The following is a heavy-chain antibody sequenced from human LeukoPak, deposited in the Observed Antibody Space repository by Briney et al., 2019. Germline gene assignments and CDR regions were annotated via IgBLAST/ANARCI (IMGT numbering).Heavy chain of an antibody. V-gene: IGHV4-59*11. Sequence: SETLSLTCSVSGGSMSGHYRSWIRQPPGKGLEWIGYVYDSGKTQYNPSLQRRVTISVDTSKNLFSLKVTSATAADTAVYYCARLLDNDSSGDPDTFDMWGQGTVGTVSS. CDR1: GGSMSGHY. CDR3: ARLLDNDSSGDPDTFDM. CDR2: VYDSGKT. D-gene: IGHD3-22*01. J-gene: IGHJ3*02.